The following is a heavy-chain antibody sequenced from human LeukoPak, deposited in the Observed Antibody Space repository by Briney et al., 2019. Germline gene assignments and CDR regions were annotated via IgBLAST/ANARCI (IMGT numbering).Heavy chain of an antibody. J-gene: IGHJ4*02. V-gene: IGHV3-33*06. CDR3: AKDFRIGYSAHFDY. D-gene: IGHD2-21*01. Sequence: GGSLRLSCAASGFTFSSYGMHWVRQAPGKGLEWVAVIWYDGNNKYYADSVKGRFTISRDNSKNTLYLQMDSLRGEDTAVYYCAKDFRIGYSAHFDYWGQGALVTVSS. CDR1: GFTFSSYG. CDR2: IWYDGNNK.